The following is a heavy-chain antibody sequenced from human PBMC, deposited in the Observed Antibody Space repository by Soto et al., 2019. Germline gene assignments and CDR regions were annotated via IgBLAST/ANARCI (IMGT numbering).Heavy chain of an antibody. J-gene: IGHJ5*02. CDR1: GGSISSGGYY. Sequence: SETLSLTCTVSGGSISSGGYYWSWIRQHPGKGLEWIGYIYYSGSTYYNPSLKSRVTISVDTSKNQFSLKLSSVTAADTAVYYCARRGNYYDSSGYYYVPWFDPWGQGTLVTVSS. CDR3: ARRGNYYDSSGYYYVPWFDP. V-gene: IGHV4-31*03. CDR2: IYYSGST. D-gene: IGHD3-22*01.